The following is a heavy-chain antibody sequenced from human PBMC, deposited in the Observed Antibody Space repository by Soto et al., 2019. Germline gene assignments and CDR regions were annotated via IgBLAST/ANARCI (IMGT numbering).Heavy chain of an antibody. J-gene: IGHJ4*02. CDR1: GGTFSSYA. V-gene: IGHV1-69*13. Sequence: GASVKVSCKASGGTFSSYAISWVRQAPGQGLEWMGGIIPIFGTANYAQKFQGRATITADESTSTAYMELSSLRSEDTAVYYCASQARYNWNYVYFDYWGQGTLVTVSS. D-gene: IGHD1-7*01. CDR2: IIPIFGTA. CDR3: ASQARYNWNYVYFDY.